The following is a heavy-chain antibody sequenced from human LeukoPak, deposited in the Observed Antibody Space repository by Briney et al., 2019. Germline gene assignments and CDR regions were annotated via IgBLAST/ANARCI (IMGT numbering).Heavy chain of an antibody. CDR2: INVNSGGT. CDR3: ARAVSGSSYSAPPSAFDI. V-gene: IGHV1-2*02. D-gene: IGHD1-26*01. CDR1: GYTFTGYY. J-gene: IGHJ3*02. Sequence: ASVKVSCKASGYTFTGYYMHWVRQAPGQGLEWMGWINVNSGGTRYAQKFQGRVTMTRDTSTSTVYMELSSLRSEDTAVYYCARAVSGSSYSAPPSAFDIWGQGTMVTVSS.